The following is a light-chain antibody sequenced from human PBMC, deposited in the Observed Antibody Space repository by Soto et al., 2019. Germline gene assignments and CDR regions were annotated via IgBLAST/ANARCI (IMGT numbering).Light chain of an antibody. V-gene: IGLV2-14*03. CDR1: SSDVGGHNY. J-gene: IGLJ2*01. CDR3: SSYADSSTVV. CDR2: NVD. Sequence: QSALTQVASVSASPGQSITISCTGTSSDVGGHNYVSWYQQHPGKAPKLMIYNVDYRPSGVSNRFPGSKSGNTASLTISGLQAEDEANYYCSSYADSSTVVFGGGTKVTVL.